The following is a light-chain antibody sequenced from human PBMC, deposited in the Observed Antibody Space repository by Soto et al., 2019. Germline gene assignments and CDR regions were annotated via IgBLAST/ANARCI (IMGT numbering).Light chain of an antibody. Sequence: QSVLTQPPSVSGAPGQRVTISCTGSSSNIGATYHVHWYQQLPGTAPKLLIYGNSNRPSGVPDRFSGSKSGTSASLAITGLQAEDEADYYCQSYASSLSGSVFGGGTKLNVL. J-gene: IGLJ3*02. V-gene: IGLV1-40*01. CDR1: SSNIGATYH. CDR2: GNS. CDR3: QSYASSLSGSV.